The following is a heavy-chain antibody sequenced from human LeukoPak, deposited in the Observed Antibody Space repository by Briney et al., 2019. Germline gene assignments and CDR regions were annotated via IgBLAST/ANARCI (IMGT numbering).Heavy chain of an antibody. CDR3: VRDWNGAFDL. J-gene: IGHJ3*01. Sequence: GGSLRLSCAASGFTFGNYWMSWVRQAPGKGLEWVANIKQDESERYYVNSVKGRFTISRDNAKNSVFLQMNSLTVEDTAVYYCVRDWNGAFDLWGQGTLVIVSS. CDR2: IKQDESER. V-gene: IGHV3-7*01. D-gene: IGHD1-1*01. CDR1: GFTFGNYW.